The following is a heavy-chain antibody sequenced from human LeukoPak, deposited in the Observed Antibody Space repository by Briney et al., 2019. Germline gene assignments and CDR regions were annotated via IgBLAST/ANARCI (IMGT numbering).Heavy chain of an antibody. V-gene: IGHV4-59*08. J-gene: IGHJ4*02. D-gene: IGHD3-10*01. CDR2: IYYSGST. CDR3: ARHRHMVRGVNSRFDY. CDR1: GGSISSYY. Sequence: SETLSLTCTVSGGSISSYYWSWLRQPPGKGLEWLGYIYYSGSTKYNPSLKSRVIISVDTTKNQFSLKLSSVTAADTAVYYCARHRHMVRGVNSRFDYWGQGTLVTVSS.